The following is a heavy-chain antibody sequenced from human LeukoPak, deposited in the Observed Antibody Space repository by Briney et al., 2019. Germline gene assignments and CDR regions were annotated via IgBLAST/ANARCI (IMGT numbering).Heavy chain of an antibody. CDR1: VYTFTGYY. CDR3: ARGDVLRFLELNY. V-gene: IGHV1-2*02. CDR2: INPNSGGT. J-gene: IGHJ4*02. D-gene: IGHD3-3*01. Sequence: ASVKVSCKASVYTFTGYYMHWVRHAPGQGLEWVGWINPNSGGTNYAQKFQGRVTMPRDTSISTAYMALSRLRSDDTAVYYCARGDVLRFLELNYWGQGTLVTVSS.